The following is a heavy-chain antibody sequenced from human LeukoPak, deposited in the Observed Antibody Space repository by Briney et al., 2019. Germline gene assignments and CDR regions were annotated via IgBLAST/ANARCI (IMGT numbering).Heavy chain of an antibody. V-gene: IGHV4-4*02. CDR3: ARNRETYYYYMDV. D-gene: IGHD5-24*01. Sequence: SGTLSLTCAVSGGSISSSNWWSWVRQPPGQGLEWIGEIYHSGSTNYNSSLKSRVTISVDKSKNQFFLKLSSVTAADTAVYFCARNRETYYYYMDVWGKGTTVTVSS. CDR1: GGSISSSNW. CDR2: IYHSGST. J-gene: IGHJ6*03.